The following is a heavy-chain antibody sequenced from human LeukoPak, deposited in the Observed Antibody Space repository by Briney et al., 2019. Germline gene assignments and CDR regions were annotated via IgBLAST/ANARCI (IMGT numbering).Heavy chain of an antibody. CDR2: IYTSGST. CDR3: ARSGQDAFDI. Sequence: PSETPSLTCTVSGGSISSGSYYWSWIRQPAGNGLEWIGRIYTSGSTNYNPSLKSRVTMSVDTSKNQFSLKLSSVTAADTALYYCARSGQDAFDIWGQGTMVTVSS. D-gene: IGHD1-26*01. V-gene: IGHV4-61*02. CDR1: GGSISSGSYY. J-gene: IGHJ3*02.